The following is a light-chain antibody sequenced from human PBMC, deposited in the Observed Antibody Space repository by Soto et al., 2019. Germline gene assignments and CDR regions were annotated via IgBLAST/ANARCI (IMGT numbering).Light chain of an antibody. J-gene: IGKJ4*01. Sequence: EIVLTQSPATLSLSPGERATLSCRASQSISSHLAWYQQKPGQAPRLLIYDASNRATGIPSRFSGGRSGTEVTLTISSRLPDDVAVYYCQQRNNWPLTFGGGTKLEIK. V-gene: IGKV3-11*01. CDR2: DAS. CDR3: QQRNNWPLT. CDR1: QSISSH.